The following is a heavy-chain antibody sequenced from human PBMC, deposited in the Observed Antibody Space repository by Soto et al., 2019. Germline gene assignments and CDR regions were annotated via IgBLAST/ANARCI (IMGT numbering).Heavy chain of an antibody. CDR1: GFTFSNHW. J-gene: IGHJ5*01. CDR3: ARPRGLDS. D-gene: IGHD3-16*01. Sequence: GGSLRLSCAGSGFTFSNHWMNWVRQAPGKGLEWVANIKADGSEKYYVDSVKGRFTISRDNAKNSLYLQMNSLRAEDTAVYYCARPRGLDSWGQGTLVTVSS. V-gene: IGHV3-7*03. CDR2: IKADGSEK.